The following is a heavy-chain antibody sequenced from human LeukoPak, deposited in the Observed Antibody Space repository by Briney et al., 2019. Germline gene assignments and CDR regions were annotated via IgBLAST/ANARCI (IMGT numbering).Heavy chain of an antibody. Sequence: SETLSLTCTVSGGSISSGSYYWSWIRQPAGKGLEWIGRIYTSGSTKYNPSLKSRVTISVDTSKNQFSLKLSSVTAADTAVYYCARVTSDWFDPWGQGTLVTVSS. CDR3: ARVTSDWFDP. CDR2: IYTSGST. J-gene: IGHJ5*02. V-gene: IGHV4-61*02. D-gene: IGHD2-2*01. CDR1: GGSISSGSYY.